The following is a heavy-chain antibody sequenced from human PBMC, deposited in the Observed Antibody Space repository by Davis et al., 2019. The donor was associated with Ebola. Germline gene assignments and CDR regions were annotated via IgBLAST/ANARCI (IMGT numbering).Heavy chain of an antibody. D-gene: IGHD5-12*01. CDR3: ARASAVATRFDY. CDR1: GGSISSGAYS. CDR2: IYFSGNT. Sequence: SETLSLTCAVSGGSISSGAYSWSWIRQPPGKGLEWIGYIYFSGNTYYNPSLKSRVTISVDTSKNQFSLKLSSVTAADTAVYYCARASAVATRFDYWGQGTLVTVSS. J-gene: IGHJ4*02. V-gene: IGHV4-30-4*07.